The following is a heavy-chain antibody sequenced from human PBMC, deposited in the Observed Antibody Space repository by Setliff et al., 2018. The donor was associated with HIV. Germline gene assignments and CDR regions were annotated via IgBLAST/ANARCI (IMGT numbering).Heavy chain of an antibody. CDR3: ARHTRQLEFLEWLSPHYYHYYYMDV. CDR1: GYSFPNYW. Sequence: RGESLKISCKGSGYSFPNYWIGWVRQTPGKGLEWVGVIFPDDSDTRYSPSFQGHVTISADKSISTTYLQWNSLKASDTAMYYCARHTRQLEFLEWLSPHYYHYYYMDVWGQGTTVTVSS. J-gene: IGHJ6*03. CDR2: IFPDDSDT. D-gene: IGHD3-3*01. V-gene: IGHV5-51*01.